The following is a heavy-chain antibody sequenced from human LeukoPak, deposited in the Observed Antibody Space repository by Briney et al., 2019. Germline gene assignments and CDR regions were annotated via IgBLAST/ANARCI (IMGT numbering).Heavy chain of an antibody. CDR2: ISGSGGST. Sequence: GGSLRLSCAASGFTFSSCAMSWVRQAPGKGLEWVSAISGSGGSTYYADSVKGRFTISRDNSKNTLYLQMNSLRAEDTAVYYCAKSSGRFVLSATYYFDYWGQGTLVTVSS. CDR3: AKSSGRFVLSATYYFDY. CDR1: GFTFSSCA. V-gene: IGHV3-23*01. J-gene: IGHJ4*02. D-gene: IGHD1-26*01.